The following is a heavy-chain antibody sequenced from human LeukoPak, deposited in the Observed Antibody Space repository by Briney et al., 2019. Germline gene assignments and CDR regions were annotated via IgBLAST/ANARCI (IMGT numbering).Heavy chain of an antibody. CDR2: INHSGST. V-gene: IGHV4-34*01. CDR1: GGSFSGYY. CDR3: AGGRSTSCLDY. J-gene: IGHJ4*02. D-gene: IGHD2-2*01. Sequence: SETLSLTCAVYGGSFSGYYWSWIRQPPGKGLEWIGEINHSGSTNYNPSLKSRVTISVDTSKNQFSLKLSSVTAADTAVYYCAGGRSTSCLDYWGQGTLVTVSS.